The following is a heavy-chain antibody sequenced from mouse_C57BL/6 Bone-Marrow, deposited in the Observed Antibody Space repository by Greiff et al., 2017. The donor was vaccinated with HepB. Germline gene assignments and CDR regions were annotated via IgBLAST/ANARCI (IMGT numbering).Heavy chain of an antibody. J-gene: IGHJ2*01. CDR3: TTEDGSSYENFDY. CDR1: GFNIKDDY. CDR2: IDPENGDT. Sequence: VQLQHSGAELVRPGASVKLSCTASGFNIKDDYMHWVKQRPEQGLEWIGWIDPENGDTEYASKFQGKATITADTSSNTAYLQLSSLTSEDTAVYYCTTEDGSSYENFDYWGQGTTLTVSS. V-gene: IGHV14-4*01. D-gene: IGHD1-1*01.